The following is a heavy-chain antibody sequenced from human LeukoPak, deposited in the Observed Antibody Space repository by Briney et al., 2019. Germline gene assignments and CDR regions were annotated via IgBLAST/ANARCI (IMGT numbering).Heavy chain of an antibody. V-gene: IGHV4-39*01. D-gene: IGHD2-2*01. CDR2: IYYSGST. CDR3: ARHTTYCSSTSYYSDAFDI. J-gene: IGHJ3*02. CDR1: GGSISSSSYY. Sequence: SETLSLTCTVSGGSISSSSYYWGWIRQPPGKGLEWIGSIYYSGSTYYNPSLKSRVTISVDTSKNQFSLKLSSVTAADTAVYYCARHTTYCSSTSYYSDAFDIWGQGIMVTVSS.